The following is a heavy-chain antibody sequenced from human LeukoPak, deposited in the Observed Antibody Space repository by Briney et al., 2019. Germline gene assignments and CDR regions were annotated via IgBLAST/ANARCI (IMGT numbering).Heavy chain of an antibody. CDR2: ISYDGSNK. V-gene: IGHV3-30*09. J-gene: IGHJ4*02. D-gene: IGHD5-12*01. CDR3: ARDRSSYEYFFDH. CDR1: GFIFSEYA. Sequence: TGGSLRLSCAASGFIFSEYAMHWVRQAPGKGLEWVAVISYDGSNKYYADSVKGRFAISRDNSKNTLYLQMNSPRGEDTAVFYCARDRSSYEYFFDHWGQGTLVTVSS.